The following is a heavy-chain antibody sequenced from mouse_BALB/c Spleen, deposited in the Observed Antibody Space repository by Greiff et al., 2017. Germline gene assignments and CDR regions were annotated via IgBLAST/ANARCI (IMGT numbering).Heavy chain of an antibody. D-gene: IGHD1-1*01. J-gene: IGHJ2*01. CDR1: GYTFSSYW. Sequence: VQLQQSGPELVKPGASVKISCKATGYTFSSYWIEWVKQRPGHGLEWIGEILPGSGSTNYNEKFKGKATFTADTSSNTAYMQLSSLTSEDSAVYYCARRNYYYGSSFDYWGQGTTLTVSS. CDR3: ARRNYYYGSSFDY. V-gene: IGHV1-9*01. CDR2: ILPGSGST.